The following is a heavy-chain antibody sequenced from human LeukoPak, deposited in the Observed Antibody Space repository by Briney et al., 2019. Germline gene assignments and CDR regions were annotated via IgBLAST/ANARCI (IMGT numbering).Heavy chain of an antibody. J-gene: IGHJ4*02. CDR2: ISSSGSTI. CDR1: GHTFSLYS. CDR3: ARDYGDYGFGPPLDY. D-gene: IGHD4-17*01. V-gene: IGHV3-48*04. Sequence: PGGSLRLSCAASGHTFSLYSMNCVRQAPGKGLVGVSYISSSGSTIYYADSVKGRFTISRDNAKNSLYLQMNSLRAEDTAVYYCARDYGDYGFGPPLDYWGQGTLVTVSS.